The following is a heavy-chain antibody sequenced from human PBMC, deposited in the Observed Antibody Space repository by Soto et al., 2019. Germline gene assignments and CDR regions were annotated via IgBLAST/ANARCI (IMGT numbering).Heavy chain of an antibody. CDR3: AKCPQYYDFWSGYLFDY. CDR2: ISGSGGST. D-gene: IGHD3-3*01. J-gene: IGHJ4*02. Sequence: RGSLRISCAASGFTFSSYAMSWVRQAPGKGLEWVSAISGSGGSTYYAVSVKGRFTISRDNSKNTLYLQMNSLRAEDTAVYYCAKCPQYYDFWSGYLFDYWGQGTLVTVSS. V-gene: IGHV3-23*01. CDR1: GFTFSSYA.